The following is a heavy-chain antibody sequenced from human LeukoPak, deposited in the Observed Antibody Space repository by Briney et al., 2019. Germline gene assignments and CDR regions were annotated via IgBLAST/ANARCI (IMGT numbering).Heavy chain of an antibody. V-gene: IGHV3-30*02. CDR3: AKELVTMVRGVLSYWFDP. J-gene: IGHJ5*02. CDR2: IRYDGSNK. CDR1: GFTFSTYG. Sequence: GGSLRLSCAASGFTFSTYGMHWVRQAPGKGLEWVAFIRYDGSNKYYADSVKGRFTISRDNSKNTLYLQMNSLRPEDTAVYYCAKELVTMVRGVLSYWFDPWGQGTLVTVSS. D-gene: IGHD3-10*01.